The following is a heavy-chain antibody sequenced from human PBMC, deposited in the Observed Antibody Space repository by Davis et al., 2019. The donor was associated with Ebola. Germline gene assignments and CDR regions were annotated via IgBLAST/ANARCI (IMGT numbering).Heavy chain of an antibody. Sequence: AASVKVSCKASGYSFTTYAINWVRQAPGQGLQWMGWINFNTGSLTYAQGFTGRFVFSFDTSVSTAYLQISSLKAEDSAIYYCARSSYSWYFSGMDVWGKGTTVTVSS. CDR3: ARSSYSWYFSGMDV. D-gene: IGHD6-13*01. V-gene: IGHV7-4-1*02. CDR2: INFNTGSL. J-gene: IGHJ6*04. CDR1: GYSFTTYA.